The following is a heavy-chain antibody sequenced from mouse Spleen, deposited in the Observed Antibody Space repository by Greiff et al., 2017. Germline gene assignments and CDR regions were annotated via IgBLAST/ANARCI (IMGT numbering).Heavy chain of an antibody. CDR1: GFNIKDTY. CDR3: ARSGGNYVGVRDY. V-gene: IGHV14-3*02. CDR2: IDPANGNT. Sequence: DVQLVESGAELVKPGASVKLSCTASGFNIKDTYMHWVKQRPEQGLEWIGRIDPANGNTKYDPKFQGKATITADTSSNTAYLQLSSLTSEDTAVYYCARSGGNYVGVRDYWGQGTTLTVSS. D-gene: IGHD2-1*01. J-gene: IGHJ2*01.